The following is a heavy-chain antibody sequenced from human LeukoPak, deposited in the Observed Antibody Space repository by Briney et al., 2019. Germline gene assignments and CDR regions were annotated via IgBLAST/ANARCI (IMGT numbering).Heavy chain of an antibody. CDR2: LTRNSGII. J-gene: IGHJ3*02. Sequence: GRSLRLSCAASQFTFEDYAMHWVRQVPGKGLEWVSGLTRNSGIIAYADSVKGRFTISRDNANKSLYLHMNGLRPEDTAFYYCAKDILGTTSDAFDIWGQGAMVIVSS. CDR3: AKDILGTTSDAFDI. D-gene: IGHD1-7*01. V-gene: IGHV3-9*01. CDR1: QFTFEDYA.